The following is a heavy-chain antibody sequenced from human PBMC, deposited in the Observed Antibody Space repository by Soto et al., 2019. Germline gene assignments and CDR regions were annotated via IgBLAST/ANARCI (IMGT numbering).Heavy chain of an antibody. J-gene: IGHJ5*02. V-gene: IGHV5-51*01. D-gene: IGHD6-13*01. CDR3: ARLASLSNRAGDWFDP. CDR1: GYIFTSHW. Sequence: PGESLKISCKASGYIFTSHWIAWVRQKSGRGLEWMGIIYPADSDARYSPSFQGQVTISADKSTSTAYLQWSSLKASDTGMYYCARLASLSNRAGDWFDPWGQGTLVTVSS. CDR2: IYPADSDA.